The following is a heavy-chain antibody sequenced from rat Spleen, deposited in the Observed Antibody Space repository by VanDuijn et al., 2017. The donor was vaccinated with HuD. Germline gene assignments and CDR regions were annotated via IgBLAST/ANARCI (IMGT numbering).Heavy chain of an antibody. CDR2: ISYDGIST. D-gene: IGHD1-4*01. CDR1: GFTFSDYN. CDR3: ARRPGYNVMDA. Sequence: EVQLVESGGGLVQPGRSLKLSCAASGFTFSDYNMAWVRQAPKKGLEWVATISYDGISTYYRDSVKGRFTISRDNAKSTLYLQMDSLRSEDTATYYCARRPGYNVMDAWGQGASVTVSS. J-gene: IGHJ4*01. V-gene: IGHV5-7*01.